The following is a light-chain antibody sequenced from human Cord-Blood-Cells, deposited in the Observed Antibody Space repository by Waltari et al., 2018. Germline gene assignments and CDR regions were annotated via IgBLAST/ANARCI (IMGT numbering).Light chain of an antibody. V-gene: IGKV3-20*01. CDR3: QQYVSSPYT. CDR1: QSVSSSY. J-gene: IGKJ2*01. CDR2: GAS. Sequence: IVFTQSPGTLSLSPGERATLSCRASQSVSSSYLAWYQQKPGQAPSLLIYGASSRATGIPGRSSGSGSGTDVTLTISRLETEDFAVYYCQQYVSSPYTFGQGTKLEIK.